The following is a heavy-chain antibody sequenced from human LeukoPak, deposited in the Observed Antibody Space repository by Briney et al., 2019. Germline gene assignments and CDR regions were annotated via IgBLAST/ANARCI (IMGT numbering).Heavy chain of an antibody. V-gene: IGHV4-4*07. CDR1: GGSISSYY. Sequence: SETLSLTCTVSGGSISSYYWSWIRQPAGKGLEWIGRIYTSGSTNYNPSLKSRVIMPVDTSKNQFSLKLSSVTAADTAVYYCARESSDYGDYLYYFDYWGQGTLVTVSS. CDR2: IYTSGST. D-gene: IGHD4-17*01. J-gene: IGHJ4*02. CDR3: ARESSDYGDYLYYFDY.